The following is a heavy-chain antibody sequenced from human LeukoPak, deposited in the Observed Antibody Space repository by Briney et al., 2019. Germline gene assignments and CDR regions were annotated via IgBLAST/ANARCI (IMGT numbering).Heavy chain of an antibody. V-gene: IGHV4-34*01. J-gene: IGHJ5*02. CDR2: INHSGST. Sequence: SETLSLTCAVYGGSFSGYYWSWIRQPPGKGLEWIGEINHSGSTNYNPSLKSRVTISVDTSKNQFSLKLSSVTAADTAVYYCARGRSRIPKYNNWFDPWGQGTLVTVSS. CDR3: ARGRSRIPKYNNWFDP. CDR1: GGSFSGYY. D-gene: IGHD1-1*01.